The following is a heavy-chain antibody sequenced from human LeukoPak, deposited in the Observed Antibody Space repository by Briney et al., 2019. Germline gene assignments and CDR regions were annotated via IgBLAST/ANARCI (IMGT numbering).Heavy chain of an antibody. CDR2: IYPDDSDT. J-gene: IGHJ5*02. V-gene: IGHV5-51*01. CDR1: GYTFTSYW. CDR3: ARRPGYSYGYGWFDP. D-gene: IGHD5-18*01. Sequence: GESLKISCKGSGYTFTSYWIGWVRQMPGKGLEWMGIIYPDDSDTRYSPSFQGQVTISADKSISTAYLQWSSLKASDTAMYYCARRPGYSYGYGWFDPWGQGTLVTVSS.